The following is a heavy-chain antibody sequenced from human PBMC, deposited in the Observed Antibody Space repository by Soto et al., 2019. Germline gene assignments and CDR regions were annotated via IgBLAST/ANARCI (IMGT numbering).Heavy chain of an antibody. V-gene: IGHV4-34*01. D-gene: IGHD3-9*01. Sequence: QVQLQQWGAGPLRPLETLSLTCGVSGGSFSGYYWAWIRQSPGKGLEWIGEINDRGSINYNPSLKSRVSISVGTSKNHYSLNLRSVTAADTAVYYFAIDSHDILTGPPWVWYFDLWGRGTLVTVSS. CDR1: GGSFSGYY. CDR2: INDRGSI. CDR3: AIDSHDILTGPPWVWYFDL. J-gene: IGHJ2*01.